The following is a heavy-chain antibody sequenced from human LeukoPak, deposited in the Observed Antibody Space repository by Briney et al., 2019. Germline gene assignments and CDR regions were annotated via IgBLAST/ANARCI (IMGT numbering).Heavy chain of an antibody. CDR1: GFTFSTYA. D-gene: IGHD2-2*01. Sequence: GGSLRLSCAATGFTFSTYAMSWVRQAPGKGLEWVSTMSGSGGSTYYTDSVKGRFTISRDNSKNTLYLQMISLRAEDTAVYYCAKGGCNSTSYYANRPGVFDTWGQGTMVTVSS. V-gene: IGHV3-23*01. CDR2: MSGSGGST. J-gene: IGHJ3*02. CDR3: AKGGCNSTSYYANRPGVFDT.